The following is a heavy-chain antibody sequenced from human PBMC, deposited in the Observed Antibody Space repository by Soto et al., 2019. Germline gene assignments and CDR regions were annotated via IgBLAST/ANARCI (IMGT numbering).Heavy chain of an antibody. D-gene: IGHD3-22*01. CDR2: ISSGNSYI. CDR1: GFTFNSYT. CDR3: ARDFYYDSD. V-gene: IGHV3-21*01. J-gene: IGHJ4*02. Sequence: GGSLRLSCVASGFTFNSYTMHWVRQAPGKGPEWVSSISSGNSYIYYADSVKGRFTISRDNAKNSVYLQMNSLRAEDTAVYYCARDFYYDSDWGQGTLVTVFS.